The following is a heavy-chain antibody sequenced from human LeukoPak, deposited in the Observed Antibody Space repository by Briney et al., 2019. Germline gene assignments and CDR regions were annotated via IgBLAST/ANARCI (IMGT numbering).Heavy chain of an antibody. V-gene: IGHV4-38-2*02. CDR3: ARGATMVRGVINWFDP. Sequence: SETPSLTCTVSGYSISSGYYWGWIRQPPGKGLEWIGSIYHSGSTYYNPSLKSRVTISVDTSKNQFSLKLSSVTAADTAVYYCARGATMVRGVINWFDPWGQGTLVTVSS. CDR2: IYHSGST. J-gene: IGHJ5*02. D-gene: IGHD3-10*01. CDR1: GYSISSGYY.